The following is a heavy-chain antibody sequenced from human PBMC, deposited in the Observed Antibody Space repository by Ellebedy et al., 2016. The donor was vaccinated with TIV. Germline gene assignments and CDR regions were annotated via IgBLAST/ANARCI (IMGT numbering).Heavy chain of an antibody. CDR3: ARGAGWSAF. CDR1: GDSISNDY. D-gene: IGHD6-19*01. Sequence: MPSETLSLTCTVSGDSISNDYWSWIRQPPGNGLEWIGFISYSGGTRFHPSLKSRITMSLDTSKNQFSLNLNSVTTADTALYYCARGAGWSAFWGQGIFVSVSS. CDR2: ISYSGGT. J-gene: IGHJ5*01. V-gene: IGHV4-59*01.